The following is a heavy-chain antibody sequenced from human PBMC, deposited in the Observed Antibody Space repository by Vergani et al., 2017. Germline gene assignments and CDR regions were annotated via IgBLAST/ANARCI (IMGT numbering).Heavy chain of an antibody. CDR2: ISKDGTHD. CDR3: ARDGTYNCVSNSDYSQLVYH. Sequence: QVSLVESGGGVVQPGRSLTLTCSASGFGFKNFAMHWVRQAPGKGLEWVATISKDGTHDYYEPSVRGRFAVSRDNFKNTMYLQMDRLTTDDTAVYFCARDGTYNCVSNSDYSQLVYHWGQGLLVTVSS. J-gene: IGHJ4*02. CDR1: GFGFKNFA. D-gene: IGHD1-1*01. V-gene: IGHV3-30*03.